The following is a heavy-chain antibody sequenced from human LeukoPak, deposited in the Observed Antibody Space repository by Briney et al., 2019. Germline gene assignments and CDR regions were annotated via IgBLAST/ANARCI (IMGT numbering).Heavy chain of an antibody. D-gene: IGHD6-19*01. CDR1: GGSISSYY. CDR2: IYDTGTT. V-gene: IGHV4-59*08. Sequence: SETLSLTCIVSGGSISSYYWSWLRQSPGKGLEWIGYIYDTGTTNYNPSLSSRVTISVDTSKNQFSLKLSSVTAADTAVYFCARHEGAVAGLKFGLDYWGQGTLVTVSS. CDR3: ARHEGAVAGLKFGLDY. J-gene: IGHJ4*02.